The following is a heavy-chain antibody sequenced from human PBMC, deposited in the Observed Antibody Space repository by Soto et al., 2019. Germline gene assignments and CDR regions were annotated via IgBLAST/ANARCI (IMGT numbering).Heavy chain of an antibody. CDR1: GYSVTSYG. CDR3: ARDLGQQRVDN. V-gene: IGHV1-18*01. J-gene: IGHJ4*02. CDR2: ISAYNGNK. D-gene: IGHD6-13*01. Sequence: ALVKLTWKASGYSVTSYGISWVRQAPGQGLEWMGWISAYNGNKKYAQKLQGRVTMTTDTSTSTAYMELRSLRSDDTAVYYCARDLGQQRVDNWGQGTLVIVSS.